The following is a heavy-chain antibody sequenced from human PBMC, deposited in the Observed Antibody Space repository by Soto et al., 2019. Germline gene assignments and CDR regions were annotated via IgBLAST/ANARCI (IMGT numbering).Heavy chain of an antibody. CDR2: ISAYNGNT. Sequence: ASVKVSCKASGGTFSSYAISWVRQAPGQGLEWMGGISAYNGNTNYAQKLQGRVTMTTDTSTSTAYMELRSLRSDDTAVYYCARVLRFLEWLFGPGDYWGQGTLVTVSS. D-gene: IGHD3-3*01. J-gene: IGHJ4*02. CDR1: GGTFSSYA. V-gene: IGHV1-18*01. CDR3: ARVLRFLEWLFGPGDY.